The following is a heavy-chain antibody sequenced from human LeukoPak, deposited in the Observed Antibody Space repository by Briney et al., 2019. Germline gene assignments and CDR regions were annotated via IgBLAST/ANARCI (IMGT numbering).Heavy chain of an antibody. J-gene: IGHJ4*02. D-gene: IGHD5-12*01. CDR1: GFAFDDYG. CDR3: ARDWRSGYSIDN. V-gene: IGHV3-20*04. CDR2: ITWNSETT. Sequence: TGGSLRLSCAASGFAFDDYGMSWVRLAPGRGLEWVAGITWNSETTAYAETVKGRFTISRDNAKNSLYLQLNSLSAEDTALYYCARDWRSGYSIDNWGQGTLVTVS.